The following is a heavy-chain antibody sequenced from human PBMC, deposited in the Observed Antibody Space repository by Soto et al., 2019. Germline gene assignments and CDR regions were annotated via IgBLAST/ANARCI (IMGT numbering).Heavy chain of an antibody. Sequence: GGSLRLSCAASGFTFDDYTMHWVRQAPGKGLEWVSLISWDGGSTYYADSVKGRFTISRDNSKNSLYLQMNSLGTEDTALYYCAKDRGNWNYYYGMDVWGQGTTVTVSS. J-gene: IGHJ6*02. D-gene: IGHD1-20*01. CDR2: ISWDGGST. CDR1: GFTFDDYT. CDR3: AKDRGNWNYYYGMDV. V-gene: IGHV3-43*01.